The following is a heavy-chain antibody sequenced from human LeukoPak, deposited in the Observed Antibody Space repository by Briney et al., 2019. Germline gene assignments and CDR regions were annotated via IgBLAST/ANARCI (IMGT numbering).Heavy chain of an antibody. V-gene: IGHV1-69*04. Sequence: ASVKVSCKVSGYTLTELSMHWVRQAPGQGLEWMGRIIPILGIANYAQKFQGRVTITANKSTSTAYMELSSLRSEDTAVYYCARDFKTSYGGNPFDYWGQGTLVTVSS. D-gene: IGHD4-23*01. CDR3: ARDFKTSYGGNPFDY. CDR1: GYTLTELS. J-gene: IGHJ4*02. CDR2: IIPILGIA.